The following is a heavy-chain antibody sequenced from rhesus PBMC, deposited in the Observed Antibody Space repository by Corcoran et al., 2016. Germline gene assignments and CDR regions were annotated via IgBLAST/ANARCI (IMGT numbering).Heavy chain of an antibody. CDR1: GFTFSSYW. CDR3: ATLSGYYYDSGYSDLTNDAFDF. D-gene: IGHD3-28*01. CDR2: INSGGDNT. Sequence: EVQLVESGGGLAKPGGSLRLSCAASGFTFSSYWMNWVRQTPGKGLEWISAINSGGDNTKNADTVKGRFTISRDNSKNTLSLQMNSLRAEDTAVYYCATLSGYYYDSGYSDLTNDAFDFWGQGLRVTVSS. V-gene: IGHV3S42*01. J-gene: IGHJ3*01.